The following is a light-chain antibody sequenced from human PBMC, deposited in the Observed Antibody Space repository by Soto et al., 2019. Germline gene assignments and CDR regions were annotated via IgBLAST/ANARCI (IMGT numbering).Light chain of an antibody. CDR3: SSYISKSIVV. CDR2: EVS. CDR1: STDVGDNNY. J-gene: IGLJ2*01. V-gene: IGLV2-14*01. Sequence: QSALTQPASVSGSPGQSITISCTGTSTDVGDNNYVSWYQQHPGKAPKLMIYEVSHLLSAVSNGFSGSNSGYTAALTISGLQDEAEVDCSCSSYISKSIVVFGGGTKVTVL.